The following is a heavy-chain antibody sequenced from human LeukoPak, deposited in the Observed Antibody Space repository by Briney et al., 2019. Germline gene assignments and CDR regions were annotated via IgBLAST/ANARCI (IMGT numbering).Heavy chain of an antibody. Sequence: GRSLRLSWAASGFTFSNYGMHWVRQAPGKGLEGVSSISSSSSYIYYADSVKGRFTISRDNAKNSLYLQMNSLRAEDTAVYYCAREGDIVVVVAAPDYWGQGTLVTVSS. CDR3: AREGDIVVVVAAPDY. CDR2: ISSSSSYI. D-gene: IGHD2-15*01. J-gene: IGHJ4*02. CDR1: GFTFSNYG. V-gene: IGHV3-21*01.